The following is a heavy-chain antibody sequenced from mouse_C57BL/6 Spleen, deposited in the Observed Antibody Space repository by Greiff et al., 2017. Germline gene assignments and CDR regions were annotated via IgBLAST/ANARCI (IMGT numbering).Heavy chain of an antibody. J-gene: IGHJ4*01. V-gene: IGHV1-12*01. CDR2: IYPGNGDT. CDR3: ARDYYYGSSSYAMDY. Sequence: LQQSGAELVRPGASVKMSCKASGYTFTSYNMHWVKQTPRQGLEWIGAIYPGNGDTSYHQKFKGKATLTVDKSSSTAYMQLSSLTSEDSAVYFGARDYYYGSSSYAMDYWGQGTLVTVSA. CDR1: GYTFTSYN. D-gene: IGHD1-1*01.